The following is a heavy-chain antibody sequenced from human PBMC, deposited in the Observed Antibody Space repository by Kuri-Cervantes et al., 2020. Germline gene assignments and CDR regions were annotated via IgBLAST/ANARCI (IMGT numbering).Heavy chain of an antibody. V-gene: IGHV3-11*01. CDR2: ISSSGSTI. Sequence: GESLKISCAASGFTFSDYYMSWIRQAPGKGLEWVSYISSSGSTIYYADSVKGRFTISRDNAKNSLYLQMNSLRAEDTALYYCAKGGVGSSSGRVDVWGKGTTVTVSS. J-gene: IGHJ6*04. CDR1: GFTFSDYY. CDR3: AKGGVGSSSGRVDV. D-gene: IGHD6-6*01.